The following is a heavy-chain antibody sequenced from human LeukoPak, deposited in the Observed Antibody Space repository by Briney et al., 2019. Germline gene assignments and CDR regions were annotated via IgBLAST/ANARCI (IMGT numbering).Heavy chain of an antibody. CDR2: INPNSGGT. J-gene: IGHJ4*02. Sequence: GASVKVSCKASGYTFTGYYMHWVRQAPGQGLEWMGRINPNSGGTNYAQNFQGRVTMTRDTSISTAYMELSRLRSDDTAVYYCARALPGFWSGYYSDYWGQGTLVTVSS. D-gene: IGHD3-3*01. CDR3: ARALPGFWSGYYSDY. V-gene: IGHV1-2*06. CDR1: GYTFTGYY.